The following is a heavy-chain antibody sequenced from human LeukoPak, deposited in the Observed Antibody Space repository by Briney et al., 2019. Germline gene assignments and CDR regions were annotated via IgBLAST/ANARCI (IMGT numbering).Heavy chain of an antibody. J-gene: IGHJ4*02. Sequence: GGSLRLSCAASGFTFSSYAMSWVRQAPGKGLEWVSAISGSGGSPYYADSVKGRFTISRDNSKNTLYLQMNSLRAEDTALYYCARAPITSPFYFDYWGQGTLVTVSS. CDR2: ISGSGGSP. D-gene: IGHD2-2*01. V-gene: IGHV3-23*01. CDR3: ARAPITSPFYFDY. CDR1: GFTFSSYA.